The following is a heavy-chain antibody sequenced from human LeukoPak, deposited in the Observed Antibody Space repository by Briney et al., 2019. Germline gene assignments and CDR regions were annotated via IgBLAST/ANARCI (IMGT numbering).Heavy chain of an antibody. V-gene: IGHV3-33*01. Sequence: GRSLRLSCAASGFTFSSYGMHWVRQAPGKGLEWVALIWYDGCNKYYADSVKGRFTISRDSSKNTLYLQMNSLRAEDTAVYYCARLAARSYFDYWGQGTLVIVSS. J-gene: IGHJ4*02. D-gene: IGHD6-25*01. CDR1: GFTFSSYG. CDR3: ARLAARSYFDY. CDR2: IWYDGCNK.